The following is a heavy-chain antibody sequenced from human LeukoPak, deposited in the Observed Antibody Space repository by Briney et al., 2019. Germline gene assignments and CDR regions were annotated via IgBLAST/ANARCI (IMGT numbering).Heavy chain of an antibody. J-gene: IGHJ6*04. V-gene: IGHV3-48*03. D-gene: IGHD6-19*01. CDR1: GFTFSSYE. Sequence: GRSLRLSCAASGFTFSSYEMNWVRQAPGKGLEWVSYISSSGSTIYYADSVKGRFTISRDNAKNSLYLQMNSLRAEDTAVYYCAREQWLAHDVWGKGTRLTVSS. CDR2: ISSSGSTI. CDR3: AREQWLAHDV.